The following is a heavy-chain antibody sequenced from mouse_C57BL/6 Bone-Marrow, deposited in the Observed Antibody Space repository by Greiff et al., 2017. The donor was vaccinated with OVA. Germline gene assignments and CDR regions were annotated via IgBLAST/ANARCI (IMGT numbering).Heavy chain of an antibody. Sequence: EVKLVESGPGLVKPSQSLSLTCSVTGYSITSGYYWNWIRQFPGNKLEWMGYISYDGSNNYNPSLKNRISITRDTSKNQFFLKLNSVTTEDTATYYCARDRGAYYSNGFAYWGQGTLVTVSA. CDR2: ISYDGSN. CDR1: GYSITSGYY. D-gene: IGHD2-5*01. V-gene: IGHV3-6*01. CDR3: ARDRGAYYSNGFAY. J-gene: IGHJ3*01.